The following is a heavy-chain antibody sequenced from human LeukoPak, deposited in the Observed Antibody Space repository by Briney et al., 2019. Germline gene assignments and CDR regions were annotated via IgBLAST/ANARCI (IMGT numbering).Heavy chain of an antibody. J-gene: IGHJ4*02. D-gene: IGHD3-10*01. CDR2: ISGSGGST. CDR3: TRELFDFDY. Sequence: GGSLRLSCAASGLTFSNHARGWVRQAPGKGLEWISEISGSGGSTYYADSVKGRFTISRDNSKNTLYLQMNSLRAEDTAVYYCTRELFDFDYWGQGTLVTVSS. CDR1: GLTFSNHA. V-gene: IGHV3-23*01.